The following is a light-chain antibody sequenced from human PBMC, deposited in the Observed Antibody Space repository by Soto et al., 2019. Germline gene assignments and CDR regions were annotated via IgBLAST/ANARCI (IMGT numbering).Light chain of an antibody. CDR2: GAS. V-gene: IGKV3-20*01. Sequence: IVLTQSPRTLSLSPGERATLSCRASQSVSNNYLAWYQQTPGQAPRLLIYGASNRATGIPDRFMGSGSGTDFTLTISRLEPEDFGVYYWQQDGSPGTCCQGTKVDIK. CDR3: QQDGSPGT. J-gene: IGKJ1*01. CDR1: QSVSNNY.